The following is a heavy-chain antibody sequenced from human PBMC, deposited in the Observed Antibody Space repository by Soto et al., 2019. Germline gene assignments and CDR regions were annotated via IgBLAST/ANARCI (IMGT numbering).Heavy chain of an antibody. Sequence: EVQLLESGGDLVQPGGSLRLSCVASGFTLSNYGMSWVRQAPGKGLEWVSSISGGGATYYADSVKGRFTISRDNSKNTLYLEMSTLRAEDTAVYYCTKGRGGYGSGDYWGQGTLVTVSS. CDR1: GFTLSNYG. CDR2: ISGGGAT. J-gene: IGHJ4*02. V-gene: IGHV3-23*01. CDR3: TKGRGGYGSGDY. D-gene: IGHD3-10*01.